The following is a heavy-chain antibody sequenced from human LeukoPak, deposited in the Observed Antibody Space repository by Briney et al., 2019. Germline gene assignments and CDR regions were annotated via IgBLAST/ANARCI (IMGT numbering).Heavy chain of an antibody. CDR1: GFTFSSYA. CDR2: ISYDGSNK. CDR3: ARAPAYYYAPLDY. V-gene: IGHV3-30*04. D-gene: IGHD3-10*01. J-gene: IGHJ4*02. Sequence: GRSLRLSCAASGFTFSSYAMHWVRQAPGKGLEWVAVISYDGSNKYYADPVKGRFTISRDNSKNTLYLQMNSLRAEDTAVYYCARAPAYYYAPLDYWGQGTLVTVSS.